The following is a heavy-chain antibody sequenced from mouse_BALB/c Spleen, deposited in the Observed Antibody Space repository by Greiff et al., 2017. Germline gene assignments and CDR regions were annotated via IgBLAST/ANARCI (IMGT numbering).Heavy chain of an antibody. CDR1: GYTFTSYY. D-gene: IGHD1-1*01. CDR3: AKPYYGSSYYYAMDY. V-gene: IGHV1S56*01. J-gene: IGHJ4*01. CDR2: IYPGDGST. Sequence: VQLQQSGPELVKPGASVKMSCKASGYTFTSYYIHWVKQRPGQGLEWIGWIYPGDGSTKYNEKFKGKTTLTADKSSSTAYMLLSSLTSEDSAIYFCAKPYYGSSYYYAMDYWGQGTSVTVSS.